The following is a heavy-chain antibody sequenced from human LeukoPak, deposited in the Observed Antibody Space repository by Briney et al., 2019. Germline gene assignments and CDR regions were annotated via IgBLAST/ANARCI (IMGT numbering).Heavy chain of an antibody. CDR2: VKSNNGHT. J-gene: IGHJ4*02. CDR3: ARGPPNWGMVGY. D-gene: IGHD7-27*01. CDR1: GYTFTSFD. V-gene: IGHV1-8*01. Sequence: ASVKVSCKASGYTFTSFDFNWVRQATGQGLEWMGWVKSNNGHTGYAQKFQGRVTMTRDTSISTAYMELSSLTFEDTAAYYCARGPPNWGMVGYWGQGTLVTVSS.